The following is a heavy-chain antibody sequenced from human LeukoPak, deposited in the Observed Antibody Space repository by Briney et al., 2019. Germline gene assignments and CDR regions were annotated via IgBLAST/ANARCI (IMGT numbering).Heavy chain of an antibody. D-gene: IGHD3-22*01. J-gene: IGHJ4*02. CDR1: EFTFSAYA. V-gene: IGHV3-30*04. Sequence: GRSLRLSCVASEFTFSAYAMHWVRQAPGKGLEWVSFISVDGGNKYYADSVKGRFTISRDNSKNTVSLQMNGLRTEDTAVYYCARDSGGYYPDYWGQGTLVTVSS. CDR2: ISVDGGNK. CDR3: ARDSGGYYPDY.